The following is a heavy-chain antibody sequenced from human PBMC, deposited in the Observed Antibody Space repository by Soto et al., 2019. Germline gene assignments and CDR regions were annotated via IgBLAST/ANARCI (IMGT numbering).Heavy chain of an antibody. D-gene: IGHD2-21*02. CDR3: ARDLLGYYGNDCYPLDV. CDR1: DGSFSGYY. Sequence: SETLSLTCAVYDGSFSGYYCSWIRQPPGKGLEWIGEINHSGSTNYNPSLKSRVTISVDTSKNQFSLKLNSVTAADTAVYYCARDLLGYYGNDCYPLDVWGQGTTVTVSS. CDR2: INHSGST. V-gene: IGHV4-34*01. J-gene: IGHJ6*02.